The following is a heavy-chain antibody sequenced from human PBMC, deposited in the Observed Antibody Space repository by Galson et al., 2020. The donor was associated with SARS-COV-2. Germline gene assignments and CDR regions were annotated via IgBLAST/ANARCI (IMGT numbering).Heavy chain of an antibody. Sequence: ASVKVSCKASGYTFTSYGISWVRQAPGQGLEWMGWISAYNGNTHYAQKLHGRVTMTTDTSTSTAYMELRSLRSDDTAVYYCARGGRPSGCSSTSCQPLWCYYYYGMDVWGQGTTVTVSS. D-gene: IGHD2-2*01. J-gene: IGHJ6*02. V-gene: IGHV1-18*04. CDR1: GYTFTSYG. CDR2: ISAYNGNT. CDR3: ARGGRPSGCSSTSCQPLWCYYYYGMDV.